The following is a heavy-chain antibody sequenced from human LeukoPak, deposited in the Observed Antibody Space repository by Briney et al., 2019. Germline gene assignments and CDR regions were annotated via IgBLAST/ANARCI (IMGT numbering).Heavy chain of an antibody. CDR2: MRHNRGNT. CDR1: GYTFTSYD. D-gene: IGHD2-2*01. CDR3: ARGCSSTTCSWPFDY. V-gene: IGHV1-8*01. J-gene: IGHJ4*02. Sequence: ASVTVSCKASGYTFTSYDIHWVRQATGQGLAWMGWMRHNRGNTVYAQKFQHRVTQTRSTSISTAYMELSSLSSEDTAVYYCARGCSSTTCSWPFDYWGQGTLVSVSS.